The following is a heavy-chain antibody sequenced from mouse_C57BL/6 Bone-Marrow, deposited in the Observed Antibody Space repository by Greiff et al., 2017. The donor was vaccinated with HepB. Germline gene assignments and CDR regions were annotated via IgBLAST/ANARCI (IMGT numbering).Heavy chain of an antibody. Sequence: VQLQQSGTVLARPGASVKMSCKTSGYTFTSYWMHWGKQRPGRGLEWIGAIYPGNSDTSYNQKFKGKANMTAVTSASTAYMELSSLTNEDSAVYYCTRSNSNYGSSWFAYWGQGTLVTVSA. CDR2: IYPGNSDT. J-gene: IGHJ3*01. V-gene: IGHV1-5*01. D-gene: IGHD2-5*01. CDR1: GYTFTSYW. CDR3: TRSNSNYGSSWFAY.